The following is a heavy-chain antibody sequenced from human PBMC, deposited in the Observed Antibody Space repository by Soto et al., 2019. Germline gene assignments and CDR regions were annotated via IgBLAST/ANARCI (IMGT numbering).Heavy chain of an antibody. Sequence: EVQLVESGGGVVQPGGSLRLSCAASGFTVSNYDMVWVRQAPGKGLEWVSFITSNGRTINYVDAVKGRFTISRDDAKNSLNLQMHSLRDEDTAVYYCVRSLGGGRWDYWGPGTLVTVSS. V-gene: IGHV3-48*02. CDR3: VRSLGGGRWDY. CDR1: GFTVSNYD. D-gene: IGHD3-16*01. J-gene: IGHJ4*02. CDR2: ITSNGRTI.